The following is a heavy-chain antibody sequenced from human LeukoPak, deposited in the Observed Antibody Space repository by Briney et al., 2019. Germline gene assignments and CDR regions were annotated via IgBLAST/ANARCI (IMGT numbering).Heavy chain of an antibody. CDR1: GFTFSSYS. Sequence: GGSLRLSCAASGFTFSSYSMNWVRQAPGKGLEWVSSISSSISYIYYADSVKGRFTISRDNAKNSLYLQMNSLRAEDTAVYYCARESHTFAIDYWGQGTLVTVSS. CDR3: ARESHTFAIDY. V-gene: IGHV3-21*01. D-gene: IGHD2/OR15-2a*01. J-gene: IGHJ4*02. CDR2: ISSSISYI.